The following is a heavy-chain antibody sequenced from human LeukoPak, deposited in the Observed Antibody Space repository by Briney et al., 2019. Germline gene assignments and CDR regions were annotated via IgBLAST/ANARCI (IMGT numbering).Heavy chain of an antibody. J-gene: IGHJ4*02. CDR2: IKQDGSEK. Sequence: PGGSLRLSCAASGFTFSTFWMSWVRQAPGKGLEWVANIKQDGSEKYYADSVKGRFTISRDNAKNSLYLQMNSLRAEDTAVYYCARDRGSQDYWGQGTLVTVSS. V-gene: IGHV3-7*05. D-gene: IGHD3-10*01. CDR3: ARDRGSQDY. CDR1: GFTFSTFW.